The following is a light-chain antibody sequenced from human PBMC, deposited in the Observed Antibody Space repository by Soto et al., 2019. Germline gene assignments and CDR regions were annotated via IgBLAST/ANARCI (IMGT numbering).Light chain of an antibody. Sequence: DIQMTQSPSSVSASVGDRVTITCRASQGISNWLAWYQQKPGKAPNLLIFPASSLQSGVPSRFSGSGSGTDFTLTISDLQPEDFSTYYCQQANSFPPTFGQGTKLEIK. CDR3: QQANSFPPT. CDR2: PAS. J-gene: IGKJ2*01. V-gene: IGKV1-12*01. CDR1: QGISNW.